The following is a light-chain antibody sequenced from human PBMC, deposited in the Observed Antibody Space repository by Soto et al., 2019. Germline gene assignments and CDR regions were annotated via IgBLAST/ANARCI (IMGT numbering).Light chain of an antibody. CDR1: SRDVGAYDY. CDR2: YVD. J-gene: IGLJ1*01. V-gene: IGLV2-14*03. Sequence: QSVLTQPASVSGSPGQSITISCTGTSRDVGAYDYVSWYLQYPDKAPQLLIYYVDHRPSGVSSRFSGSKSGNTASLTISGLQAEDEADYYCCSLTTSHTYVFGSGTKVTVL. CDR3: CSLTTSHTYV.